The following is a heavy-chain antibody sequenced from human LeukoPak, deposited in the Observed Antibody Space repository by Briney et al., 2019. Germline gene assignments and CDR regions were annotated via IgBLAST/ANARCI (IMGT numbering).Heavy chain of an antibody. CDR2: ISSSSNNI. CDR1: GFTFSDYY. V-gene: IGHV3-11*01. CDR3: ARAAGWFDP. Sequence: GGSLRLSCAASGFTFSDYYMTWIRQAPGKGLEWVSYISSSSNNIHYANSVRGRFTISRDNAKNPVYLQMNSLRAEDTAIYYCARAAGWFDPWGQGNLVTVSS. J-gene: IGHJ5*02.